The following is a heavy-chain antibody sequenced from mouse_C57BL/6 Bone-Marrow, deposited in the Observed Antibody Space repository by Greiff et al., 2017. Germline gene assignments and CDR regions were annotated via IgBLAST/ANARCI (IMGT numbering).Heavy chain of an antibody. V-gene: IGHV1-52*01. D-gene: IGHD1-1*01. J-gene: IGHJ2*01. CDR3: AALITTVVGGY. CDR1: GYTFTSYW. CDR2: IDPSDSET. Sequence: QVQLQQPGAELVRPGSSVKLSCKASGYTFTSYWMHWVKQRPIQGLEWIGNIDPSDSETHYNQKVKDKATLTVDKSSSTAYMQLSSLTSEDSAVYYCAALITTVVGGYWGQGTTLTVSS.